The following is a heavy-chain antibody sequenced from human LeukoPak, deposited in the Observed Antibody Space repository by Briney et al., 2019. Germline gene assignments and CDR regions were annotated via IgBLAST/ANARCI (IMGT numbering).Heavy chain of an antibody. CDR1: GYTFTTYG. CDR3: ARDDSGTWGGYYFDY. CDR2: ISAYSGNT. V-gene: IGHV1-18*01. J-gene: IGHJ4*02. D-gene: IGHD1-26*01. Sequence: GASVKVSCKASGYTFTTYGVSWVRQAPGQGLEWMGWISAYSGNTNSAQKLQGRLTLTTDTSTSTAYMELRSLRSDDTAVYYCARDDSGTWGGYYFDYWGQGTLVTVSS.